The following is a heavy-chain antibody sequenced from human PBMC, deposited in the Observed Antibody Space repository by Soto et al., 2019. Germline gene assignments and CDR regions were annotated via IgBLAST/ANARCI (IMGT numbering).Heavy chain of an antibody. V-gene: IGHV1-18*01. J-gene: IGHJ4*02. Sequence: QVQLVQSGAEVKKPGASVKVSCKASGYTFTSYGISWVRQAPGQGLEWMGWIIAYNGNTNSAQQLQCRVTMTTDTSTSTAYMELRSLRSDDTAVYYCARDLRKWELHTPFDYWGQGTLVTVSS. CDR1: GYTFTSYG. D-gene: IGHD1-26*01. CDR3: ARDLRKWELHTPFDY. CDR2: IIAYNGNT.